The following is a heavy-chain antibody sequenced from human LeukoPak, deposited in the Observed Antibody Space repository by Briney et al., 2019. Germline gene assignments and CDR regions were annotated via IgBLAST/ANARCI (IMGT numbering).Heavy chain of an antibody. CDR3: ASILWFGDSWFDP. D-gene: IGHD3-10*01. CDR2: INHIGST. CDR1: GGSFNTYY. J-gene: IGHJ5*02. V-gene: IGHV4-34*01. Sequence: SETLSLTCAVYGGSFNTYYWTWIRQPPGKGLEWIGEINHIGSTKYSPSLESRVTISVDTSKNQFSLRLRSVTAADTAVYYCASILWFGDSWFDPWGQGTLVTVSS.